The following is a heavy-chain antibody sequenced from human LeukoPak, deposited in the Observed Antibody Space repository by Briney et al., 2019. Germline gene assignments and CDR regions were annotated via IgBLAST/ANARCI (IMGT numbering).Heavy chain of an antibody. D-gene: IGHD6-19*01. CDR1: GFTFSSYE. CDR2: ISSSGSTI. CDR3: ARLIVGIAVVGADY. J-gene: IGHJ4*02. Sequence: GGSLRLSCAVSGFTFSSYEMNWVRQAPGKGLEWVSYISSSGSTIYYADSVKGRFTISRDNAKNSLYLQMNSLRAEDTAVYYCARLIVGIAVVGADYWGQGTLVTVSS. V-gene: IGHV3-48*03.